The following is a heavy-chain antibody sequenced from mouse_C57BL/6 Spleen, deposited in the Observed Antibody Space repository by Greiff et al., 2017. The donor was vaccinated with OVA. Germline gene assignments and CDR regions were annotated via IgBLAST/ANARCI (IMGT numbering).Heavy chain of an antibody. CDR3: ARDRSSYGWFAY. D-gene: IGHD1-1*01. CDR1: GFTFSSYA. J-gene: IGHJ3*01. V-gene: IGHV5-4*01. CDR2: ISDGGSYT. Sequence: EVQLVESGGGLVKPGGSLKLSCAASGFTFSSYAMSWVRQTPEKRLEWVATISDGGSYTYYPDNVKGRFTISRDNAKNNLYLQMSHLKSEDTAMYYCARDRSSYGWFAYWGQGTLVTVSA.